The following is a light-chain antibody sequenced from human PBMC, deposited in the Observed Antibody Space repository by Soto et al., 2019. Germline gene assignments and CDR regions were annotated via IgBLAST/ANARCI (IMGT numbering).Light chain of an antibody. Sequence: EIVLTQSPGTLSLSPGERATLSCRASQSVSNNYIAWYQQKPGQAPRLLIFGSSDRATGLPDRFSGSGSGTDFTLTISRREPVDFAVYDCHQYGSSPPYTFGQGTNLEI. CDR2: GSS. V-gene: IGKV3-20*01. J-gene: IGKJ2*01. CDR3: HQYGSSPPYT. CDR1: QSVSNNY.